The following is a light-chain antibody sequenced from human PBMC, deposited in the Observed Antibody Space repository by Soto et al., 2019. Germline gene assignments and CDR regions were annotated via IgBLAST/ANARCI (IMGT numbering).Light chain of an antibody. CDR3: QQHRSAPPSRT. V-gene: IGKV3-20*01. CDR1: QSVSNNY. J-gene: IGKJ1*01. CDR2: GAS. Sequence: EIVLTQSPGTLSLPPGERATLSCRASQSVSNNYLAWYQHKPGQPPRLLIFGASSRATGIPDRFSGSGSGTDITLTISRLEPEDFAVYYCQQHRSAPPSRTFGPGTKVEI.